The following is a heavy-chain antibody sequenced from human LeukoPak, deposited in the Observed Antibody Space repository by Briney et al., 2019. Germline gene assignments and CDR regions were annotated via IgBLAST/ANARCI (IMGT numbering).Heavy chain of an antibody. V-gene: IGHV3-74*01. CDR2: INNDGSST. Sequence: PGGSLRLSCAASGFTFSNYWMHWVRQTPGKGLVWVSRINNDGSSTSYADSVKGRFTISRDNSKNTLYLQMNSLRAEDTAVYYCAKENAYYYDSSGPDYWGQGTLVTVSS. D-gene: IGHD3-22*01. CDR1: GFTFSNYW. CDR3: AKENAYYYDSSGPDY. J-gene: IGHJ4*02.